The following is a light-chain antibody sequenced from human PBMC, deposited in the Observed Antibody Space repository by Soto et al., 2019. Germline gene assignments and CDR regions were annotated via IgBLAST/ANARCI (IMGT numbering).Light chain of an antibody. CDR3: QQSYSTRWT. J-gene: IGKJ1*01. CDR2: ATS. CDR1: QTIISS. Sequence: DIQVTQAXSSLSACLGGSVSITRRGGQTIISSLNWXQQKXGXAPXXXXYATSSLQGGGPSRFSGSGSATAFTRTISSLQPEDFATYYGQQSYSTRWTFGQGTKVDIK. V-gene: IGKV1-39*01.